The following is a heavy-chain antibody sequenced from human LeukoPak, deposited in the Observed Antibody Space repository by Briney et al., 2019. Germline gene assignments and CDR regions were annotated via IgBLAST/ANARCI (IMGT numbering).Heavy chain of an antibody. V-gene: IGHV4-59*01. CDR3: ASVGWDSYYFDY. J-gene: IGHJ4*02. Sequence: SETLSLTCTVSGGSISSYYWSWIRQPPGKGLEWIGYIYYSGSTNYNPSLKSRVTISVDTSKNQFSLKLSFVTAADTAVYYCASVGWDSYYFDYWGQGTLVTVSS. CDR1: GGSISSYY. CDR2: IYYSGST. D-gene: IGHD1-26*01.